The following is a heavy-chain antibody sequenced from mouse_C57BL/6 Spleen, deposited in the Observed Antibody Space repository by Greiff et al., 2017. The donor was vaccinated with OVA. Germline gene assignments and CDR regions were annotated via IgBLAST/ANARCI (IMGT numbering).Heavy chain of an antibody. V-gene: IGHV1-52*01. Sequence: VQLQQPGAELVRPGSSVKLSCKASGYTFTSYWMHWVKQRPIQGLEWIGNIDPSDSETHYNQKFKDKATLTVDKSSSTAYMQLSSLTSEDSAVYDCARGDSSGSYYFDYWGQGTTLTVSS. J-gene: IGHJ2*01. CDR2: IDPSDSET. CDR3: ARGDSSGSYYFDY. CDR1: GYTFTSYW. D-gene: IGHD3-2*02.